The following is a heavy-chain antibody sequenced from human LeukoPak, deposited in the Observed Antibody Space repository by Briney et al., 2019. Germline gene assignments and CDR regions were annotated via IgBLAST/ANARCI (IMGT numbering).Heavy chain of an antibody. CDR3: ARVSRGPSGYYFDY. Sequence: QASETLSLTCTVSGGSISSYYWSWIRQPAGKGLEWIGRIYTSGSTNYNPSLKSRVTMSVDTSKNQFSLKLSSVTAADTAVYYCARVSRGPSGYYFDYWGQGTLVTVSS. V-gene: IGHV4-4*07. CDR1: GGSISSYY. D-gene: IGHD3-10*01. J-gene: IGHJ4*02. CDR2: IYTSGST.